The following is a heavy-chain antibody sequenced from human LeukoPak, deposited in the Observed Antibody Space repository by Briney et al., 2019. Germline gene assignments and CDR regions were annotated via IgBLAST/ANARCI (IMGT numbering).Heavy chain of an antibody. J-gene: IGHJ4*02. Sequence: VGSLRLSCAASGFNLGANSMHWARQVPGKGLEWVSLVNGDGYTYYAASVNGRFTVSRDNSKNSLYLQMSSLRPEDTALYYCAKDIGGGLLEYWGQGTLVTVSS. CDR2: VNGDGYT. CDR1: GFNLGANS. V-gene: IGHV3-43*02. D-gene: IGHD2-15*01. CDR3: AKDIGGGLLEY.